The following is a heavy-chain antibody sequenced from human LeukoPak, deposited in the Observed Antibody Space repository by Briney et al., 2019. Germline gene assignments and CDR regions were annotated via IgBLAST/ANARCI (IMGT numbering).Heavy chain of an antibody. D-gene: IGHD1-26*01. CDR3: ARGSRPGSMDNFGYYYYGMDV. CDR2: IYHSGST. Sequence: PSETLSLTCTVSGGSISSGDYYWSWIRQPPGKGLEWIGEIYHSGSTNYNPSLKSRDTISVDKSKNQFSLKLSSVTAADTAVYYCARGSRPGSMDNFGYYYYGMDVWGKGTTVTVSS. CDR1: GGSISSGDYY. V-gene: IGHV4-39*07. J-gene: IGHJ6*04.